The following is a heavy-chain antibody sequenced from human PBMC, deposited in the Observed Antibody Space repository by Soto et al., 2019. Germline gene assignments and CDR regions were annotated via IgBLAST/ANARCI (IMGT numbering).Heavy chain of an antibody. CDR1: GYSFTSYW. D-gene: IGHD6-6*01. J-gene: IGHJ6*02. Sequence: GESLKISCXGSGYSFTSYWISWVRQMPGKGLEWMGRIDPSDSYTNYSPSFQGHVTISADKSISTAYLQWSSLKASDTAMYYCARRYSSSDGMDVWGQGTTVTVSS. CDR2: IDPSDSYT. V-gene: IGHV5-10-1*01. CDR3: ARRYSSSDGMDV.